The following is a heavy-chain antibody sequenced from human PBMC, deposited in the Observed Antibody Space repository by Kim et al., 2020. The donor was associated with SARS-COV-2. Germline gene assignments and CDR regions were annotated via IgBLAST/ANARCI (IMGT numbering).Heavy chain of an antibody. D-gene: IGHD3-16*02. CDR2: ISSSSSYT. V-gene: IGHV3-11*05. CDR1: GFTFSDYY. CDR3: ARVGYDYVWGSYRDYYYYYGMDV. Sequence: GGSLRLSCVASGFTFSDYYMSWIRQAPGKGLEWVSYISSSSSYTNYADSVKDRFTISRDNAKNSLYLQMNSLRAEDTAVYYCARVGYDYVWGSYRDYYYYYGMDVWGQGTTVTVSS. J-gene: IGHJ6*02.